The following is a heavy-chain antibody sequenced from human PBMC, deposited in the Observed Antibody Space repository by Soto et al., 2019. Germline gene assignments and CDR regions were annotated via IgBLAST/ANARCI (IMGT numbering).Heavy chain of an antibody. Sequence: ASVKVSCKASGYTFTGYYMHWVRQAPGQGLEWMGWINPNSGGTNYAQKFQGWVTMTRDTSISTAYMELSRLRSDDTAVYYCARGEHRYSYGYWFDPWGQGTLVTVSS. CDR1: GYTFTGYY. V-gene: IGHV1-2*04. CDR2: INPNSGGT. D-gene: IGHD5-18*01. J-gene: IGHJ5*02. CDR3: ARGEHRYSYGYWFDP.